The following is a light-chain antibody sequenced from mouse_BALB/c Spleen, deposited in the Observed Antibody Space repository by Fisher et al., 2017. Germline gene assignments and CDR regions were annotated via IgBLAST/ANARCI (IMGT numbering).Light chain of an antibody. V-gene: IGKV4-59*01. CDR3: QQWSSNPLT. CDR2: YTS. CDR1: SSVNY. Sequence: IVLTQSTAIMSASPGEKVTMTCSASSSVNYMYWYQQKSDASPKLWIYYTSNLASGVPSRFSGSGSGTFYSLTISSVEAEDAATYYCQQWSSNPLTFGAGTKLELK. J-gene: IGKJ5*01.